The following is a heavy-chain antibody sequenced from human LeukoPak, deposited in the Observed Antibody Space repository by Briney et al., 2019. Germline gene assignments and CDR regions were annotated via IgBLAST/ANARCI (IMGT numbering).Heavy chain of an antibody. D-gene: IGHD5-18*01. J-gene: IGHJ3*01. CDR1: GFIFSTYE. V-gene: IGHV3-48*03. Sequence: GGSLRLSRAASGFIFSTYEMNWVRQAPGRGLEWLSYITGSGGKTYYADSVKGRFTISRDNANKLLFLHMNSLRAEDTAVYYCARIISYGGSDGFDLWGQGTMVTVSS. CDR3: ARIISYGGSDGFDL. CDR2: ITGSGGKT.